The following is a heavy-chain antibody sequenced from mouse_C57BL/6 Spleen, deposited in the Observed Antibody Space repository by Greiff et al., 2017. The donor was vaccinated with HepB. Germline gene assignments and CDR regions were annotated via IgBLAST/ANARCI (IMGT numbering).Heavy chain of an antibody. Sequence: EVQVVESEGGLVQPGSSMKLSCTASGFTFSDYYMAWVRQVPEKGLEWVANINYDGSSTYYLDSLKSRFIISRDNAKNILYLQMSSLKSEDTATYYCARDWGTGTSYWYFDVWGTGTTVTVSS. V-gene: IGHV5-16*01. CDR1: GFTFSDYY. CDR3: ARDWGTGTSYWYFDV. J-gene: IGHJ1*03. CDR2: INYDGSST. D-gene: IGHD1-3*01.